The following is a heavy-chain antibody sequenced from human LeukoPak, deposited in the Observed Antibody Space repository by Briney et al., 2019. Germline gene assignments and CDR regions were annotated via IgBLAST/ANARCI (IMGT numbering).Heavy chain of an antibody. CDR3: ARDPYSGNYGTYYYYYMDV. CDR2: IRQDGSAE. J-gene: IGHJ6*03. V-gene: IGHV3-7*01. Sequence: PGGSLRLSCAASGFTFSSYYMTWVRQAPGQGLEWVANIRQDGSAEFYADSVKGRFAISRDNAKNSLYLQMNSLRAEDTAVYYCARDPYSGNYGTYYYYYMDVWGKGTTVTISS. D-gene: IGHD1-26*01. CDR1: GFTFSSYY.